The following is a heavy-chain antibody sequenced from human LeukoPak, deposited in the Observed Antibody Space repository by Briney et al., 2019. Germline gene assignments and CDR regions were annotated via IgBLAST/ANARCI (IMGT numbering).Heavy chain of an antibody. V-gene: IGHV3-21*01. CDR3: ARAPDGRWLQFRYYYGMDV. D-gene: IGHD5-24*01. CDR1: GFTFSSYS. J-gene: IGHJ6*02. Sequence: PGGSLRLSCAASGFTFSSYSMNWVRQAPGKGLEWVSSISSSSSYIYYADSVKGRFTISRDNAKNSLYLQMNSLRAEDTAVYYCARAPDGRWLQFRYYYGMDVWGQGTTVTVSS. CDR2: ISSSSSYI.